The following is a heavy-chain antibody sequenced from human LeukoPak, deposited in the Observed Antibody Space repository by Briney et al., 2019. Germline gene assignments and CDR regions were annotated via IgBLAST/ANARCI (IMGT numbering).Heavy chain of an antibody. V-gene: IGHV3-21*01. Sequence: GGSLRLSCAASGFTFSSYSMNWVRQAPGKGLEWVSSISSSSSYIYYADSVKGRFTISRDNAKNSLYLQMNSLRAEDTAVYYCARDVGASGGGSSLGYWGQGTLVTVSS. D-gene: IGHD1-26*01. J-gene: IGHJ4*02. CDR2: ISSSSSYI. CDR3: ARDVGASGGGSSLGY. CDR1: GFTFSSYS.